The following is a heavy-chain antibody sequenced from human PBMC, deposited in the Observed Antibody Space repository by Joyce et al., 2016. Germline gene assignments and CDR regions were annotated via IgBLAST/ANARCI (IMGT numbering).Heavy chain of an antibody. V-gene: IGHV2-5*02. CDR2: IYWDDDK. J-gene: IGHJ6*02. CDR3: AHAPATDRYYGMDV. Sequence: QVTLKESGPTLVKPTQTLTLTCTFSGFSLSTSGVGVGWIRQPPGKGLDWLAHIYWDDDKRYSSSLKSRVTITNDTSKNQVVLTMTNMDPVDTATYYCAHAPATDRYYGMDVWGQGTTGTVSS. D-gene: IGHD6-25*01. CDR1: GFSLSTSGVG.